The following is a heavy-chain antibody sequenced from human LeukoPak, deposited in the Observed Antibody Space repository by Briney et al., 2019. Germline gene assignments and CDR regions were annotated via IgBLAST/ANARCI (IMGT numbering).Heavy chain of an antibody. D-gene: IGHD2-2*01. J-gene: IGHJ4*02. CDR1: GFTFSGYG. V-gene: IGHV3-33*01. Sequence: GGSLRLSCEVSGFTFSGYGMHWVRQAPGKGLEWVAVIWANGNTKYYADSVKGRFTISRDNSKNTLHLQIDSLRAEDTAIYYCTRDNPSRVYDYWGQGTLVTVSS. CDR2: IWANGNTK. CDR3: TRDNPSRVYDY.